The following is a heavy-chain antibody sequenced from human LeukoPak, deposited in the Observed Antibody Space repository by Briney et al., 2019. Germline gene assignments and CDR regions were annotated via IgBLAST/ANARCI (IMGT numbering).Heavy chain of an antibody. D-gene: IGHD3-10*01. CDR1: GFTFNTFW. CDR2: ISSSGSTI. CDR3: AELGITMIGGV. V-gene: IGHV3-48*03. J-gene: IGHJ6*04. Sequence: GGSLRLSCAASGFTFNTFWMSWVRQAPGKGLEWVSYISSSGSTIYYADSVKGRFTISRDNAKNSLYLQMNSLRAEDTAVYYCAELGITMIGGVWGKGTTVTISS.